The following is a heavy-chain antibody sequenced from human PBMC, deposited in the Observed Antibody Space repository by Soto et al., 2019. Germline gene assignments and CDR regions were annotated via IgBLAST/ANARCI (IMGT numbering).Heavy chain of an antibody. CDR1: GGSFSGYY. D-gene: IGHD2-15*01. CDR3: ARGLRGYGSGGRCYPHWFDP. CDR2: INHSGST. J-gene: IGHJ5*02. V-gene: IGHV4-34*01. Sequence: PSETLSLTCAVYGGSFSGYYWSWIRQPPGKGLEWIGEINHSGSTNYNPSLKSRVTISVDTSKNQFSLKLSSVTAADTAVYYCARGLRGYGSGGRCYPHWFDPWCQGKLVNVS.